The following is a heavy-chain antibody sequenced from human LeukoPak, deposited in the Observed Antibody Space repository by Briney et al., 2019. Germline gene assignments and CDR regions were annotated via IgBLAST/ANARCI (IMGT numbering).Heavy chain of an antibody. J-gene: IGHJ6*02. Sequence: GGSLRPSCAASGFTFTSYWMHWVRQGPGKGLVWVSRINTDGSSTTYADSVKGRFTISRDNAKNTLYLQMNSLRAEDTAVYYCARGSHYAMDVWGQGTTVTVSS. CDR2: INTDGSST. V-gene: IGHV3-74*01. CDR3: ARGSHYAMDV. CDR1: GFTFTSYW.